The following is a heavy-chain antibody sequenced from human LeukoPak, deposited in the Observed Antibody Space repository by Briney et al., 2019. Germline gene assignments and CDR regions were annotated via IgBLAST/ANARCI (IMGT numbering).Heavy chain of an antibody. V-gene: IGHV4-4*07. CDR1: GGSISSYY. J-gene: IGHJ4*02. CDR3: ARESYSSSYLFDF. Sequence: SETLSLTCTVSGGSISSYYWSWIRPPVGKGLERIGRIYTSGSTNYNPSLKSRVTMSVDTSKNQISLKVNSVTAADTAVYYCARESYSSSYLFDFWGQGTLVTVSS. D-gene: IGHD6-6*01. CDR2: IYTSGST.